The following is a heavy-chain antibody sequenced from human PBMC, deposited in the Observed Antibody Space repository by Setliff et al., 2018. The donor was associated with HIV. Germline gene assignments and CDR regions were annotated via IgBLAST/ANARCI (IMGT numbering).Heavy chain of an antibody. D-gene: IGHD5-12*01. CDR3: ARGATLLPGYSDRWEYFYMDV. J-gene: IGHJ6*03. Sequence: SETLSLTCAVYGGSFSEYYWSWIRQAPGKGLEWIGEINHSGSTHYNPPLTSRATISVDTSKNQFSLRLNSVTAAATAVYYCARGATLLPGYSDRWEYFYMDVWGKGTTXTVSS. CDR2: INHSGST. CDR1: GGSFSEYY. V-gene: IGHV4-34*01.